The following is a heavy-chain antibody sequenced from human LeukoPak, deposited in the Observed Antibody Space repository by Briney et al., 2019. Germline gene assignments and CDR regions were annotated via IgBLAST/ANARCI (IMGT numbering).Heavy chain of an antibody. CDR3: ARDRAMVRGVNWFDP. CDR2: IKQDVSEK. V-gene: IGHV3-7*03. CDR1: GFTFSSYW. Sequence: GGSLRLSCAASGFTFSSYWMSWVRQAPGKGLECVANIKQDVSEKYYVDSVKGRFTISRDNAKNSLYLQMNSLRAEDTAVYYCARDRAMVRGVNWFDPWGQGTLVTVSS. J-gene: IGHJ5*02. D-gene: IGHD3-10*01.